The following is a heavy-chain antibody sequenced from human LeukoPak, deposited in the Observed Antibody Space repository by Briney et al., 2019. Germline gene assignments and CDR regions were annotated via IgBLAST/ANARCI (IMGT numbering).Heavy chain of an antibody. CDR2: VYISGRT. CDR1: GGSISSGGYY. CDR3: AKGPYTNYFDS. Sequence: SETLSLTCTVSGGSISSGGYYWSWIRQPAGKGLEWIGRVYISGRTNYNPSLASRVTVSLDTSKNQFSLTLRSVTAADTAVYYCAKGPYTNYFDSWGQGTLVTVSS. J-gene: IGHJ4*02. D-gene: IGHD4-11*01. V-gene: IGHV4-61*02.